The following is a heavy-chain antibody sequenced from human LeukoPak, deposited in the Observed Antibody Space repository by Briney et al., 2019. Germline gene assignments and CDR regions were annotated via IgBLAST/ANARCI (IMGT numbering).Heavy chain of an antibody. Sequence: GGSLRLSCAASGFTFSTFWMHWVRQAPGKGLVWVSGINSDGSSTTYADSVKGRFTISRDNAKNSLYLQMNSLRAEDTALYYCAKGAYYYDSSGYYPFDYWGQGTLVTVSS. J-gene: IGHJ4*02. D-gene: IGHD3-22*01. CDR2: INSDGSST. CDR3: AKGAYYYDSSGYYPFDY. V-gene: IGHV3-74*03. CDR1: GFTFSTFW.